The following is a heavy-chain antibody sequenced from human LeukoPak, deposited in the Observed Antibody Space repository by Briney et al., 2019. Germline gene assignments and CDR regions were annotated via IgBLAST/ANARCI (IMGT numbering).Heavy chain of an antibody. D-gene: IGHD3-10*01. V-gene: IGHV4-39*01. CDR2: IYYSGST. Sequence: SETLSLTCAVSGGSINSSSSYYWGWIRQPPGKGLEWIGSIYYSGSTYRNPSLKSRVTISVDTSKNQFSLKLSSVTAADTAVYYCARLPMAMGVFDYWGQGTLVTVSS. J-gene: IGHJ4*02. CDR1: GGSINSSSSYY. CDR3: ARLPMAMGVFDY.